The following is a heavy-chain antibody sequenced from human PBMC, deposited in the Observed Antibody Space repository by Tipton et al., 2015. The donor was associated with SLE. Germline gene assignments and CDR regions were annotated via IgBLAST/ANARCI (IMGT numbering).Heavy chain of an antibody. Sequence: TLSLTCAVSGGSISSGGYSWSWIRQPPGKGLEWIGFLYPSGSTNYNPSLKSRVTISVDTSKNQFSLKLSSVTAADTAVYCCARGPPFDYWGQGTLVTVSS. CDR3: ARGPPFDY. V-gene: IGHV4-30-2*01. CDR2: LYPSGST. J-gene: IGHJ4*02. CDR1: GGSISSGGYS.